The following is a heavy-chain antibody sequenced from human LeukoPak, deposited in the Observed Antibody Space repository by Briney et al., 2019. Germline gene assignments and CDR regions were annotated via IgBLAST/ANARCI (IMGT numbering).Heavy chain of an antibody. CDR3: ARSPERWLQLLIDY. J-gene: IGHJ4*02. CDR2: IYHSGNT. CDR1: DYSISRGYY. D-gene: IGHD5-24*01. V-gene: IGHV4-38-2*01. Sequence: SETLSLTCAVSDYSISRGYYWGWIRQPPGKGLEWIGSIYHSGNTYYNPSLKSRVTISVDTSKNQFSLKLSSVAAPDTAVYYCARSPERWLQLLIDYWGQGTLVTVSS.